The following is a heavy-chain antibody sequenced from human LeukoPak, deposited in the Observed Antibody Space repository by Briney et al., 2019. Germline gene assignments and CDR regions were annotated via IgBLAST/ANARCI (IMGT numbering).Heavy chain of an antibody. J-gene: IGHJ4*02. CDR1: GFTFSSYA. Sequence: GGSLRLSCAASGFTFSSYAMHWVRQAPGKGLEWVAVISYDGSNKYYADSVKGRFTISRDNSKNTLYLQMNSLRAEDTAVYYCAKDLLYDSSGYYGPPFDYWGQGTLVTVSS. D-gene: IGHD3-22*01. V-gene: IGHV3-30-3*01. CDR3: AKDLLYDSSGYYGPPFDY. CDR2: ISYDGSNK.